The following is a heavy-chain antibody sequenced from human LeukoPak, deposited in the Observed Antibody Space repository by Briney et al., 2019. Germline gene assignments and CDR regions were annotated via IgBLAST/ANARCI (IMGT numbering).Heavy chain of an antibody. J-gene: IGHJ4*02. Sequence: PGGSLRLSCAASGFTFNNAWMSWVRQAPGKGLEWVGRIKSKTDGGTTDYAAPVKGRFTISRDDSKITLYLQMNSLKTEDTAVYYCITDPLRRFGESSEVYWGQGTLVTVSS. CDR3: ITDPLRRFGESSEVY. D-gene: IGHD3-10*01. CDR2: IKSKTDGGTT. CDR1: GFTFNNAW. V-gene: IGHV3-15*01.